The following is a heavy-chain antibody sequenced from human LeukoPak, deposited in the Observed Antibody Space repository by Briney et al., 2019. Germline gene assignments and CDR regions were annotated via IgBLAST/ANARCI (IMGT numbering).Heavy chain of an antibody. J-gene: IGHJ3*02. CDR3: AKRVMSASGGGFDI. V-gene: IGHV3-23*01. D-gene: IGHD2-15*01. CDR1: GFTFSTYA. Sequence: GGSLRLSCAASGFTFSTYAMSWVRQAPGKGLECVSAISGDGGSTYYAGSVKGRFTISRDNPKNTLYLQMDSLRAEDTAVYYCAKRVMSASGGGFDIWGQGTMVTVSS. CDR2: ISGDGGST.